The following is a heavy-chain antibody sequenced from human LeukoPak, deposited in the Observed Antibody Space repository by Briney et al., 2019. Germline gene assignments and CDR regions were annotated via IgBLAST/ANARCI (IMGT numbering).Heavy chain of an antibody. CDR2: IYYSGST. D-gene: IGHD6-6*01. CDR1: GGSISSSSYY. CDR3: ARGLVRGAARHSNRRRNWFDP. V-gene: IGHV4-39*07. Sequence: PSETLSLTCTVSGGSISSSSYYWGWIRQPPGKGLEWIGSIYYSGSTYYNPSLKSRVTISVDTSKNQFSLKLSSVTAADTAVYYCARGLVRGAARHSNRRRNWFDPWGQGTLVTVSS. J-gene: IGHJ5*02.